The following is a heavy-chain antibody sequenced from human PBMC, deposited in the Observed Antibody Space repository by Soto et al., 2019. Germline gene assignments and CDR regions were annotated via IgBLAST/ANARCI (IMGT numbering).Heavy chain of an antibody. Sequence: QVQLVQSGAEVKKPGASVKVSCKASGYTFTSYGISWVRQAPGQGLEWMGWISAYNGNTNYAQKLQGRVTMTTDTSTSTAYMELRSLRSDDTAVYYCARVSLAWVNEQRQLVQKPGDYWGQGTLVTVSS. CDR2: ISAYNGNT. CDR3: ARVSLAWVNEQRQLVQKPGDY. D-gene: IGHD6-6*01. J-gene: IGHJ4*02. V-gene: IGHV1-18*01. CDR1: GYTFTSYG.